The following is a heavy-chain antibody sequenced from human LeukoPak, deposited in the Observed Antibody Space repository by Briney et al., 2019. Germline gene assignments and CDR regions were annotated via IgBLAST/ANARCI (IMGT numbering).Heavy chain of an antibody. CDR1: GGSISSYY. V-gene: IGHV4-59*01. J-gene: IGHJ3*02. CDR3: ASSGYYYKYGAFDI. Sequence: KSSETLSLTCTVSGGSISSYYWSWIRQPPGKGLEWIGYIYYSGSTNYNPSLKSRVTISVDTSKNQFSLKLSSVTAADTAVYYCASSGYYYKYGAFDIWGQGTMVTVSS. D-gene: IGHD3-22*01. CDR2: IYYSGST.